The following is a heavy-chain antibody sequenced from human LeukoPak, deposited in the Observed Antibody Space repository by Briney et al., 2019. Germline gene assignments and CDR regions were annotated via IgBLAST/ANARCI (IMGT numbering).Heavy chain of an antibody. J-gene: IGHJ4*02. V-gene: IGHV3-23*01. D-gene: IGHD1-26*01. Sequence: GGSLRLSCTASGFTFGDYAMSWVRQAPGKGLEWVSAISGSGGSTYYADSVKGRFTISRDNSKNTLYLQMNSLRAEDTAVYYCAKGRGVGAKGVDYWGQGTLVTVSS. CDR3: AKGRGVGAKGVDY. CDR2: ISGSGGST. CDR1: GFTFGDYA.